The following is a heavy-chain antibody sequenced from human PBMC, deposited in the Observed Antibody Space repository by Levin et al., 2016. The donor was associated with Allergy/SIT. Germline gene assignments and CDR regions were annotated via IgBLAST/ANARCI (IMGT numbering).Heavy chain of an antibody. CDR3: ARGDVLEPYGIEI. D-gene: IGHD2-8*02. CDR2: IYYSGST. V-gene: IGHV4-39*07. Sequence: SETLSLTCSVSGVSISSSAYYWGWIRQPPGKGLEWIGTIYYSGSTYYNPSLRSRVTISVDTSKNQLSLKVSSVTAADTAMYYCARGDVLEPYGIEIWGQGTMVTVSS. J-gene: IGHJ3*02. CDR1: GVSISSSAYY.